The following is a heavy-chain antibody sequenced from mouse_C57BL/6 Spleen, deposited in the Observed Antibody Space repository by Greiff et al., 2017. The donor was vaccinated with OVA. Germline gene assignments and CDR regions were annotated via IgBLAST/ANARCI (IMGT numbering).Heavy chain of an antibody. CDR3: ARDYYGSSPDWYFDV. Sequence: EVKVEESGGGLVKPGGSLKLSCAASGFTFSSYTMSWVRQTPEKRLEWVATISGGGGNTYYPDSVKGRFTISRDNAKNTLYLQMSSLRSEDTALYYCARDYYGSSPDWYFDVWGTGTTVTVSS. CDR1: GFTFSSYT. V-gene: IGHV5-9*01. D-gene: IGHD1-1*01. CDR2: ISGGGGNT. J-gene: IGHJ1*03.